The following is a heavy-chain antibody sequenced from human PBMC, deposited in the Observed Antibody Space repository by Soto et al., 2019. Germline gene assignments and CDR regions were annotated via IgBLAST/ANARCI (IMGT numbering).Heavy chain of an antibody. D-gene: IGHD2-15*01. J-gene: IGHJ4*02. CDR2: ISGGGTGA. CDR1: GFTFSDHA. CDR3: AIDLWWHTH. Sequence: EVQLLESGGGLVQPGGSLRLSCTASGFTFSDHAMTWVRQAPGKGLEWLSGISGGGTGAYYADSVKGRFTVSSDNSNNTVFLQMDSLRVDDTAVYVCAIDLWWHTHWGQGTLVTVSS. V-gene: IGHV3-23*01.